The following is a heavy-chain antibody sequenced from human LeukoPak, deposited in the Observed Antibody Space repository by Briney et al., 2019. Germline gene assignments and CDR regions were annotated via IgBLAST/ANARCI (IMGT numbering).Heavy chain of an antibody. V-gene: IGHV4-59*08. J-gene: IGHJ4*02. Sequence: SETLSLTCTVSGGSISSYYWSWIRQPPGKGLEWIGYIYYSGSANYNPSLKSRVTISVDTSKNQFSLKLSSVTAADTAVYYCARHKGDYHFDYWGQGTLVTVSS. D-gene: IGHD2-21*01. CDR2: IYYSGSA. CDR3: ARHKGDYHFDY. CDR1: GGSISSYY.